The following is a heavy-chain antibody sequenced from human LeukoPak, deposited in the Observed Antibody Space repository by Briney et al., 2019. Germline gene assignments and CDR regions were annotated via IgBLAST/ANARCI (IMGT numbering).Heavy chain of an antibody. V-gene: IGHV3-74*01. CDR2: INPDGSST. Sequence: PGGSLRLSCVGSGLSFSSYWMHWVRQVPGKGLVWVSRINPDGSSTSYADSVKGRFTISRDNAKNSLYLQMNSLRAEDTAVYYCATYSSLNAREFQYWGQGTLVTVSS. CDR3: ATYSSLNAREFQY. CDR1: GLSFSSYW. J-gene: IGHJ1*01. D-gene: IGHD3-22*01.